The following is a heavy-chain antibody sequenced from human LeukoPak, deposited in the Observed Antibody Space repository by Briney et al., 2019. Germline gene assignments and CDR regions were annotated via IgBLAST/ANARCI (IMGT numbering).Heavy chain of an antibody. CDR3: ARSDPEAAPQH. CDR1: GYTFTSYY. J-gene: IGHJ1*01. V-gene: IGHV1-46*01. Sequence: ASVKVSCKASGYTFTSYYMHWVRQAPGQGLEWMGIINPSGGSTSYALKFQGRVTMTRDTSTSTVYMELSSLRSEDTAVYYCARSDPEAAPQHWGQGTLVTVSS. CDR2: INPSGGST. D-gene: IGHD6-6*01.